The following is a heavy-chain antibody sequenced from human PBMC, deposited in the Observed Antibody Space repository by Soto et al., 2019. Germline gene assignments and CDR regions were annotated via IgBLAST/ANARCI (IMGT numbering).Heavy chain of an antibody. CDR1: GFTLSDYS. D-gene: IGHD6-13*01. Sequence: EVQLVESGGGLVQPGGSLRLSCAASGFTLSDYSMNWVRQAPGKGLEWVSYIRSSGNTIYYADSVRVRFTSSRDSADNSLYMQLNNLRVEDTAVYYYAREGSSRSYCYDYWGQGTLVTVSS. CDR3: AREGSSRSYCYDY. J-gene: IGHJ4*02. CDR2: IRSSGNTI. V-gene: IGHV3-48*01.